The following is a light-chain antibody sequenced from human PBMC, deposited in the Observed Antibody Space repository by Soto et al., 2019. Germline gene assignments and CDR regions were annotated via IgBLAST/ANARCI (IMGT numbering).Light chain of an antibody. CDR2: RNN. Sequence: QSVLTQPPSASGTPGQRVTISCSGSSSNIGSNYVYWYQQLPGTAPKLLIPRNNQRPSGVPDRFSGSKSGTSASLAISGLRSEDGADYYCAAWDDSLSGYVFVTGTKLTVL. V-gene: IGLV1-47*01. J-gene: IGLJ1*01. CDR3: AAWDDSLSGYV. CDR1: SSNIGSNY.